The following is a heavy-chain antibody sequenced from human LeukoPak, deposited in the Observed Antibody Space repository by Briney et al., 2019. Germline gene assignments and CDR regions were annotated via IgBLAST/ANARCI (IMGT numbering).Heavy chain of an antibody. CDR2: IYYSGST. J-gene: IGHJ6*03. CDR1: GGSISSYY. D-gene: IGHD2-2*01. Sequence: SETLSLTCTVSGGSISSYYWSWIRQPPGQGLEWVGYIYYSGSTNYNPSLKRRVTISVDTSKNQFYLKLSSVTAADTAVYYCERLAVVVPAARDYYYMDVWGKGPTVPVSS. CDR3: ERLAVVVPAARDYYYMDV. V-gene: IGHV4-59*01.